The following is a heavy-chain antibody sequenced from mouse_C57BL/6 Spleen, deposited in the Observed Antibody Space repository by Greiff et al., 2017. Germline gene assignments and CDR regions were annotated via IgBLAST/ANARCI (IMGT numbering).Heavy chain of an antibody. CDR3: ARGEDYGSSYRYYLDY. V-gene: IGHV1-4*01. D-gene: IGHD1-1*01. CDR1: GYTFTSYT. J-gene: IGHJ2*01. Sequence: QVQLQQSGAELARPGASVKMSCKASGYTFTSYTMHWVQQRPGQGLEWIGYINPSSGYTKYNQKFKDKATLTADKSSSTAYMQLSSLTSEDSAVYYCARGEDYGSSYRYYLDYWGQGTTLTVSS. CDR2: INPSSGYT.